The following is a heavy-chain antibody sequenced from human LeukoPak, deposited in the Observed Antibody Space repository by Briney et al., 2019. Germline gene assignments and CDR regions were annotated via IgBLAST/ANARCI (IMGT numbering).Heavy chain of an antibody. CDR3: ARDSHTATVIIPAGY. J-gene: IGHJ4*02. V-gene: IGHV1-69*04. CDR2: IIPILGIA. D-gene: IGHD5-18*01. CDR1: GGTFSSYA. Sequence: ASVKVSCKASGGTFSSYAISWVRQAPGQGLEWMGRIIPILGIANYAQKFQGRVTITADKSTSTAYMELGSLRSEDTAVYYCARDSHTATVIIPAGYWGQGTLVTVSS.